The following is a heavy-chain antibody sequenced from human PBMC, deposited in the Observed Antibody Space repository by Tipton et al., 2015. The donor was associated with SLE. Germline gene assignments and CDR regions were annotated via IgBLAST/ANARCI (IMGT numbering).Heavy chain of an antibody. CDR2: IYYSGST. Sequence: TLSLTCAVSGGSISSSSYYWGWIRQPPGKGLEWIGSIYYSGSTYYNPSLKSRVTISVDTSKNQFSLKLSSVTAADTAVYYCARRSYYDFWSGYYFQHWGQGTLVTVSS. J-gene: IGHJ1*01. V-gene: IGHV4-39*01. CDR1: GGSISSSSYY. D-gene: IGHD3-3*01. CDR3: ARRSYYDFWSGYYFQH.